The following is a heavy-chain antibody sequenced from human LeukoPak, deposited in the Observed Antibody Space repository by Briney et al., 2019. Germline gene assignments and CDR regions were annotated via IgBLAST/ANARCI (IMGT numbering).Heavy chain of an antibody. CDR3: AREYSSSSEWFDP. V-gene: IGHV3-21*01. Sequence: GGSLRLSCAASGFTFSSYSMNWVRQAPGKGLEWVSSISSSSSYIYYADSVKGRFTISRDNAKNSLYLQMNSLRAEDTAAYYCAREYSSSSEWFDPWGQGTLVTVSS. CDR2: ISSSSSYI. J-gene: IGHJ5*02. D-gene: IGHD6-6*01. CDR1: GFTFSSYS.